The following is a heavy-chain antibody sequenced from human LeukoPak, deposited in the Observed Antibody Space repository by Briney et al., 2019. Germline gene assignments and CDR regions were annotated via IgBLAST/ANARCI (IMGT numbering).Heavy chain of an antibody. J-gene: IGHJ5*02. V-gene: IGHV4-61*02. D-gene: IGHD4-17*01. CDR1: GGSIGSGSYY. CDR3: ARSLRRGSRDNIGWFDP. CDR2: IYTIVST. Sequence: PSETLSLTCTVSGGSIGSGSYYWSWIRQPAGKGLEWIGRIYTIVSTNYNPSLKSRVTISVDTSKNQFSLKLSSVTAADTAVYYCARSLRRGSRDNIGWFDPWGQGTLVTVSS.